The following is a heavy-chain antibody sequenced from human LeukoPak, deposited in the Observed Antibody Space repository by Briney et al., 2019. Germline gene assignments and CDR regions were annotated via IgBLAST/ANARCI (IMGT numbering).Heavy chain of an antibody. CDR3: GRVYYDFWSGPLGY. CDR2: IQYDGSNK. D-gene: IGHD3-3*01. Sequence: GGCLRLSCAASGFTFSSYGMHWVRQAPGKGLEWVAFIQYDGSNKYYADSVKGRFTISRGNSKNTLYLQMNSLRAEDTAVYYCGRVYYDFWSGPLGYWGQGTLVTVSS. CDR1: GFTFSSYG. J-gene: IGHJ4*02. V-gene: IGHV3-30*02.